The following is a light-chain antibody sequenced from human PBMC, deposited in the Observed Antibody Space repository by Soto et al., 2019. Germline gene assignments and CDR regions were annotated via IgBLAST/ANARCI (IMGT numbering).Light chain of an antibody. CDR3: QVWDSSSDHPV. J-gene: IGLJ2*01. CDR1: NIGSKS. CDR2: YDS. Sequence: SYELTQPPSVSVAPGKTARITCGGNNIGSKSVHWYQQKPGQAPVLVIYYDSDRHSGIPERFSGSNSGNTATLTISRVEAGDEADYYCQVWDSSSDHPVFGGGTKVTVL. V-gene: IGLV3-21*04.